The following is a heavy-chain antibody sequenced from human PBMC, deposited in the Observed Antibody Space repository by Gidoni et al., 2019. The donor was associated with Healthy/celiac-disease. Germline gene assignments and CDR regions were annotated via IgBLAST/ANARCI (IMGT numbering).Heavy chain of an antibody. J-gene: IGHJ4*02. CDR3: ASLPVRPMYYFDY. V-gene: IGHV1-2*06. CDR1: GYTFTGYY. CDR2: INPNSGGT. Sequence: QVQLVQSGAEVKKPGASVKVSCKASGYTFTGYYMHWVRQAPGQGLEWMGRINPNSGGTNYAQKLQGRVTMTRDTSISTAYMELSRLRSDDTAVYYCASLPVRPMYYFDYWGQGTLVTVSS. D-gene: IGHD6-6*01.